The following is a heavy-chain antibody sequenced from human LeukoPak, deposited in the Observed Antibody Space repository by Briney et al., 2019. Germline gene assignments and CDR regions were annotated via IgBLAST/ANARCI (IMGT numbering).Heavy chain of an antibody. CDR2: IDYSGST. Sequence: SESLPLTCTVSGDSSTNSIYYWGWIRQPPGKGLEWIGSIDYSGSTYYNPSLKSRATISIDTSKNQFSLKLSSVTAADTAVYYCARVSWSPDYDILTGYRYYVDVWGKGTTVTVSS. J-gene: IGHJ6*03. V-gene: IGHV4-39*07. CDR1: GDSSTNSIYY. CDR3: ARVSWSPDYDILTGYRYYVDV. D-gene: IGHD3-9*01.